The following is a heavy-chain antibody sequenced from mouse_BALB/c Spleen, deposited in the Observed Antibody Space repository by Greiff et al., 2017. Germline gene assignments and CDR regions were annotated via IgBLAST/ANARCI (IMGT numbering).Heavy chain of an antibody. Sequence: EVKLVESGGGLVQPGGSLKLSCAASGFTFSSYTMSWVRQTPEKRLEWVAYISNGGGSTYYPDTVKGRFTISSDNAKNTLYLQMSSLKSEDTAMYYCARGTFYYGNTYYAMDYWGQGTSVTVSS. V-gene: IGHV5-12-2*01. D-gene: IGHD2-1*01. CDR3: ARGTFYYGNTYYAMDY. CDR1: GFTFSSYT. CDR2: ISNGGGST. J-gene: IGHJ4*01.